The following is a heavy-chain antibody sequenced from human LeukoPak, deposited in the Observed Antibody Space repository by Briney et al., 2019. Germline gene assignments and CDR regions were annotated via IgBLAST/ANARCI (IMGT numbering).Heavy chain of an antibody. Sequence: SETLSLTCAVSGYSISGGYYWGWIRQSPGKGLEWIASIFHTGSIYYNPSLKSRVTLSVDMSKNQFSLKLISVTAADTAVYYCARRGDRDASMGAFDSWGQGTLVTVSS. CDR3: ARRGDRDASMGAFDS. D-gene: IGHD1-26*01. CDR2: IFHTGSI. CDR1: GYSISGGYY. J-gene: IGHJ4*02. V-gene: IGHV4-38-2*01.